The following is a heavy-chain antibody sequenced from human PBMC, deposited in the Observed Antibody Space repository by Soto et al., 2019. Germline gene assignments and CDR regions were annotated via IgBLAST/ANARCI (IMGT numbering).Heavy chain of an antibody. CDR1: GYTFTSYG. Sequence: ASVKVSCKASGYTFTSYGISWVRQAPGQGLEWMGWIGAYNGNTNYAQKLQGRVTMTTDTSTSTAYMELRSLRSDDTAVYYCARDSSGWHDFDYWGQGNLVTVSS. J-gene: IGHJ4*02. CDR2: IGAYNGNT. CDR3: ARDSSGWHDFDY. D-gene: IGHD6-19*01. V-gene: IGHV1-18*04.